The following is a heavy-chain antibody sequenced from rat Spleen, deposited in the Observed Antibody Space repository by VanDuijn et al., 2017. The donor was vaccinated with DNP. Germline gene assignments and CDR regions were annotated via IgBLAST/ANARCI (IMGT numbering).Heavy chain of an antibody. CDR1: GFTFSNYG. CDR2: ISPSGGNT. CDR3: GRHGDTYYGYNYWWFAY. V-gene: IGHV5-19*01. Sequence: EVQLVESGGGLVQPGNSLKLSCAASGFTFSNYGMHWIRQAPTKGLEWVASISPSGGNTYYRDSVKGRFTVSSDNAKRTLYLQMDSLRSEDTATYYCGRHGDTYYGYNYWWFAYWGQGTLVTVSS. D-gene: IGHD1-9*01. J-gene: IGHJ3*01.